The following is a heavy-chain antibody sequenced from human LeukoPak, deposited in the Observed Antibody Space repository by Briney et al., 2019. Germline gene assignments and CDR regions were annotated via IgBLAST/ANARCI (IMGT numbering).Heavy chain of an antibody. CDR3: ARDYAGSPDY. D-gene: IGHD3-10*01. J-gene: IGHJ4*02. Sequence: PGGSLRLSCTASGFTFSTYWINWVRQSPGKGLVWVALINGDGSTTTHADSVKGRFTISRDNAKNTAYLQMHSLRDEDTAVYFCARDYAGSPDYWGQGTLVTVSA. CDR1: GFTFSTYW. CDR2: INGDGSTT. V-gene: IGHV3-74*03.